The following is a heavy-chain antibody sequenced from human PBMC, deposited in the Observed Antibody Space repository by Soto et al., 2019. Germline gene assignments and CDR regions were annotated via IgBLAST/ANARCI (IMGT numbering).Heavy chain of an antibody. D-gene: IGHD1-1*01. CDR2: ISSSRSYI. Sequence: GGSLRLSCAASVFIFSTYSMNWVRQAPGKWLEWVSSISSSRSYIYYADSVKGRFTMSRDNAKNSLYLQMNSLRAEDTAVYYCARSERDFSNFRWGQGTLGIVSS. CDR3: ARSERDFSNFR. CDR1: VFIFSTYS. V-gene: IGHV3-21*01. J-gene: IGHJ4*02.